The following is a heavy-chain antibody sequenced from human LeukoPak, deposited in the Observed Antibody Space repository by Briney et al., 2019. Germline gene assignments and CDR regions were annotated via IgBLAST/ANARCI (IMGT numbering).Heavy chain of an antibody. CDR2: IYYSGST. D-gene: IGHD3-10*01. CDR3: ARGALLWFGESTNYFDY. J-gene: IGHJ4*02. Sequence: SETLSLTCTVSGGSISSSSYYWGWIRQPPGKGLEWIGSIYYSGSTYYNPSLKSRVTISVDTSKNQFSLKLSSVTAADTAVYYCARGALLWFGESTNYFDYWGQGTLVTVSS. V-gene: IGHV4-39*01. CDR1: GGSISSSSYY.